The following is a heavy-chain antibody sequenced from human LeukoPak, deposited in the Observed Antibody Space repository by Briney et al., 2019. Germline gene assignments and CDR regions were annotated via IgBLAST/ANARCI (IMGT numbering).Heavy chain of an antibody. V-gene: IGHV3-23*01. CDR2: ISGSGGST. J-gene: IGHJ4*02. CDR1: GFTFSSYG. Sequence: GGSLRLTCTASGFTFSSYGLSWVRQAPGKGLEWASAISGSGGSTFYADSVKGRFTISRDSSTNTLYLQMSSLRAEDTAVYYCAKRYYGSAQAYYFDYWGQGTLVTVSS. CDR3: AKRYYGSAQAYYFDY. D-gene: IGHD3-10*01.